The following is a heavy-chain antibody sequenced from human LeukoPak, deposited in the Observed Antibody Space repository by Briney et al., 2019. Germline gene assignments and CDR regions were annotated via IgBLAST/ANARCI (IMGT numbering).Heavy chain of an antibody. CDR3: ARRLLTGYYEF. Sequence: QTGGPLRLSCKASGFTFSFSAMSWVRQAPGKGLEWVSTITGGGESTYFTDSVKGRFNISRDNSKNTLYLQMNSLRAEDTAVYYCARRLLTGYYEFWGQGTLVTVSS. CDR2: ITGGGEST. V-gene: IGHV3-23*01. J-gene: IGHJ4*02. CDR1: GFTFSFSA. D-gene: IGHD3-9*01.